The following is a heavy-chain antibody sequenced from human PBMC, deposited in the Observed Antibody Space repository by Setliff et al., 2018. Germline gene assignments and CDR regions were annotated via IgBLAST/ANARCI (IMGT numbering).Heavy chain of an antibody. V-gene: IGHV4-39*01. Sequence: SETLSLTCIVSGDSISSTSYQWGWVRQPPGKGLEWIGSIYYTGTAYYNPSLKSRVTISVDTSKNQFSLQVTSLAATDTALYFCARHEFVGGYYGSVTYRHFDYWGQGILVTVSS. CDR1: GDSISSTSYQ. CDR2: IYYTGTA. D-gene: IGHD3-10*01. J-gene: IGHJ4*02. CDR3: ARHEFVGGYYGSVTYRHFDY.